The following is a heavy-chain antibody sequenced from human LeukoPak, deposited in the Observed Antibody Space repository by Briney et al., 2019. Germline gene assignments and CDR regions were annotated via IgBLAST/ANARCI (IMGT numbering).Heavy chain of an antibody. CDR2: FDPEDVET. Sequence: ASVKVSCKVSGFTLTELSMHWVRQAPGKGLEWMGGFDPEDVETIYAQKFQGRVTMTEDTSTDTAYLELSSLRSEDTAVYYCATDPVGYCSSDSCYSVDYWGQGTLVTVSS. J-gene: IGHJ4*02. CDR3: ATDPVGYCSSDSCYSVDY. D-gene: IGHD2-2*01. CDR1: GFTLTELS. V-gene: IGHV1-24*01.